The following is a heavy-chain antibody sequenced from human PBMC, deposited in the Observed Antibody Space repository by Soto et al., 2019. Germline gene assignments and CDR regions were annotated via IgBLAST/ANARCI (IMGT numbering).Heavy chain of an antibody. D-gene: IGHD2-15*01. CDR1: GYTFTSYY. J-gene: IGHJ1*01. CDR2: INPSGGST. CDR3: ARGLPRNCSGGSCYSDEYFQH. V-gene: IGHV1-46*01. Sequence: ASVKVSCKASGYTFTSYYMHWVRQAPGQGLEWMGIINPSGGSTSYAQKFQGRVTMTRDTSTSTVYMELSSLRSEDTAVYYCARGLPRNCSGGSCYSDEYFQHWGQGTLVTVSS.